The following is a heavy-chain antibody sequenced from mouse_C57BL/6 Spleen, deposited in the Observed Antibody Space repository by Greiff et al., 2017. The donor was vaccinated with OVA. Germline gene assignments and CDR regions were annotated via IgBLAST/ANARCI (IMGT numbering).Heavy chain of an antibody. D-gene: IGHD2-4*01. CDR2: IWSDGST. Sequence: VNLVESGPGLVAPSQSLSITCTVSGFSLTSYGVHWVRQPPGKGLEWLVVIWSDGSTTYNSALKSRLSISKDNSKSQVFLKMNSLQTDDTAMYYCARQMRLRDYYAMDYWGQGTSVTVSS. CDR3: ARQMRLRDYYAMDY. J-gene: IGHJ4*01. V-gene: IGHV2-6-1*01. CDR1: GFSLTSYG.